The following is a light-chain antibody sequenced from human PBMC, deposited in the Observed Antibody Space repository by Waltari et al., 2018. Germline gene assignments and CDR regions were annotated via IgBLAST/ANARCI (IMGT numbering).Light chain of an antibody. J-gene: IGLJ2*01. CDR1: KLGDKY. CDR3: QAWDSSTAKVV. V-gene: IGLV3-1*01. Sequence: SYELTQPPSVSVSPGQTASITCSGDKLGDKYACWYQQKPGQSPVRVIYQDSKRPSGIPERFAGSNSGNPATLTISGTQAMDEADYYGQAWDSSTAKVVFGGGTKLTVL. CDR2: QDS.